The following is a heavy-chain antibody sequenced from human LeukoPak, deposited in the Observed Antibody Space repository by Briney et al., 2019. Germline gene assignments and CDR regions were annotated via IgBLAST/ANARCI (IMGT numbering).Heavy chain of an antibody. J-gene: IGHJ4*02. CDR2: INPNTGGT. V-gene: IGHV1-2*02. CDR3: ASYPRYSSSPPFDY. D-gene: IGHD6-19*01. CDR1: GYTFTVYY. Sequence: GASVKVSCKASGYTFTVYYMHWVRHAPGQGLEWMGWINPNTGGTNYAQKFQGRVTMTRDTTISTAYMELSRLTSDDTAVYFCASYPRYSSSPPFDYWGQGTLVTVSS.